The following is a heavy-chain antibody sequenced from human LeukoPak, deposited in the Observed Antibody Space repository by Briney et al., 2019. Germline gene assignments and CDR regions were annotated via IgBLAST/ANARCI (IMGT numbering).Heavy chain of an antibody. V-gene: IGHV3-23*01. D-gene: IGHD6-19*01. CDR3: AKDPRKPGYSSGWYYFDY. CDR1: GFTFSSYA. J-gene: IGHJ4*02. CDR2: ISGSGGST. Sequence: PGGSLRLSCAASGFTFSSYAMSWVRQAPGKGLEWVSAISGSGGSTYYADSVKGRFTISRDNSKNTLYLQMNSLRAEDTAVYYCAKDPRKPGYSSGWYYFDYWGQGTLVTVSS.